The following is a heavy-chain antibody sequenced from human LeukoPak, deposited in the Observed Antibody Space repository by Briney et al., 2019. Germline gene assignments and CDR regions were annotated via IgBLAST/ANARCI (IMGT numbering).Heavy chain of an antibody. CDR3: ASDPDVGATVNFDS. V-gene: IGHV3-21*01. CDR2: ISSSSSYI. Sequence: PGGSLRLSCAASGVTFSSYSMNCVRQAPGRGLEWVSSISSSSSYIYYADSVKGRFTISRDNAKNSLYLQMNSLRAEDTAVYYCASDPDVGATVNFDSWGQGTLVTVSS. CDR1: GVTFSSYS. J-gene: IGHJ4*02. D-gene: IGHD1-26*01.